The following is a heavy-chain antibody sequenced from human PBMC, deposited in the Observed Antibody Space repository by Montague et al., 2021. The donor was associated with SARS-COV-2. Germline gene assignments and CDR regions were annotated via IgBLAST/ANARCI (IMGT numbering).Heavy chain of an antibody. J-gene: IGHJ5*01. CDR2: VDQSGNT. CDR1: GGSFRNYY. V-gene: IGHV4-34*01. Sequence: SETLSLTCAVYGGSFRNYYWSWIRQSPGKGLEWIGEVDQSGNTNYNPSLKSRVTISADISKNQFSVKLASATAAATGIYYCARGKRDFPIVVLGASTRTSCDSWGQGTPVTVSS. D-gene: IGHD2-15*01. CDR3: ARGKRDFPIVVLGASTRTSCDS.